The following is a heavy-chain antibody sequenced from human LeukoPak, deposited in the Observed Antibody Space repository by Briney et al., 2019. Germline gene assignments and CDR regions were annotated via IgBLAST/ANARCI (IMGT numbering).Heavy chain of an antibody. CDR2: INSDGSST. CDR3: AKHRMVRGVITDYYFDY. D-gene: IGHD3-10*01. V-gene: IGHV3-74*01. CDR1: GFIFSSYW. J-gene: IGHJ4*02. Sequence: GGSLRLSCAASGFIFSSYWMHWVRQGPGKGLVWVSRINSDGSSTDYADSVKGRFTISRDDSKNTLYLQMNSLRADDTAVYYCAKHRMVRGVITDYYFDYWGRGTLVTVSA.